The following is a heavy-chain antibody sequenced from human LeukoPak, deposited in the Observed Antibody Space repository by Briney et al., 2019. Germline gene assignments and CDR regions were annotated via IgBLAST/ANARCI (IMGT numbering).Heavy chain of an antibody. CDR3: ARDRSSGSHRVVTAFDI. CDR2: ISITSGYI. V-gene: IGHV3-21*01. CDR1: GFTFSSYT. Sequence: GGSLRLSCAASGFTFSSYTMNWVRQAPGKGLEWVSSISITSGYIYYADSVKGRFTISRDNAKNSLYLQMSSLRAEDTAVYYCARDRSSGSHRVVTAFDIWGQGTMVTVSS. D-gene: IGHD1-26*01. J-gene: IGHJ3*02.